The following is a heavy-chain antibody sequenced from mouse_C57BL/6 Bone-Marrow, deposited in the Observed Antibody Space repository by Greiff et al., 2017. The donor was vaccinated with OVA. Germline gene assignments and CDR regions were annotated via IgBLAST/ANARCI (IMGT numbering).Heavy chain of an antibody. V-gene: IGHV1-19*01. J-gene: IGHJ2*01. Sequence: EVKLVESGPVLVKPGASVKMSCKASGYTFTDYYMNWVKQSHGKSLEWIGVINPYNGGTSYNQKFKGKATLTVDKSSSTAYMELNSLTSEDSAVYYCATYYSNYLDYWGQGTTLTVSS. CDR1: GYTFTDYY. D-gene: IGHD2-5*01. CDR2: INPYNGGT. CDR3: ATYYSNYLDY.